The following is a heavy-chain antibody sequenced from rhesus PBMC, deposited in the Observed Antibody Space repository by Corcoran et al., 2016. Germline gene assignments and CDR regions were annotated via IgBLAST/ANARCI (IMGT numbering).Heavy chain of an antibody. V-gene: IGHV3-16*02. Sequence: EVQLVESGGGLVQPGGSLRLSCAASGFTCSNYWMSWVRQAPGKGPDWVGRIKNKAEGGTAAYAESVKGRFTISRDDSKNTLYLQMNSLKTEDTAVYYCARVGAVAGPFFDYWGQGVLVTVSS. J-gene: IGHJ4*01. CDR3: ARVGAVAGPFFDY. CDR2: IKNKAEGGTA. D-gene: IGHD6-37*01. CDR1: GFTCSNYW.